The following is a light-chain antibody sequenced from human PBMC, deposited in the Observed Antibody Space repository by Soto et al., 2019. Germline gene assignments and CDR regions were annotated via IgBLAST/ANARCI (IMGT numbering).Light chain of an antibody. V-gene: IGLV4-69*01. Sequence: QLVLTQSPSASASLGASVKLTCTLSSGHSTYAIAWHQQQPEKGPRYLMNLNSDGSHSKGDGIPDRFSGSSSGAERYLTISSLQSEDEADYYCQTWGTGIPVVFGGGTKL. J-gene: IGLJ2*01. CDR3: QTWGTGIPVV. CDR2: LNSDGSH. CDR1: SGHSTYA.